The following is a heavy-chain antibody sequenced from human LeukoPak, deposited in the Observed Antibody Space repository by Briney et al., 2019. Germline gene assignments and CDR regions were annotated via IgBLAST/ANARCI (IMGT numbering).Heavy chain of an antibody. V-gene: IGHV3-33*01. CDR1: GFTFSSYG. Sequence: GGSLRLSCAASGFTFSSYGMHWVRQAPGKGPEWVAVIWYDGSNKYYADSVKGRFTISRDNSKNTLYLQMNSLRAEDTAVYYCARDSNYGSGSFHYWGQGTLVTVSS. CDR3: ARDSNYGSGSFHY. CDR2: IWYDGSNK. J-gene: IGHJ4*02. D-gene: IGHD3-10*01.